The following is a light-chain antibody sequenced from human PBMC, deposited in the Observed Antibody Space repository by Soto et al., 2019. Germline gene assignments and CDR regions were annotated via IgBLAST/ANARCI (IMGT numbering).Light chain of an antibody. J-gene: IGLJ3*02. CDR3: CSYAGSYTVV. V-gene: IGLV2-11*01. CDR2: DVS. CDR1: SSDVGAYNY. Sequence: QSALTQPRSVSGSPGQPVTISCTGTSSDVGAYNYVSWYQQHPGKVPKLMIYDVSRRPSGVPDRFSGSKSGNTASLTISGLQADDEADYYCCSYAGSYTVVFGGGTKLTVL.